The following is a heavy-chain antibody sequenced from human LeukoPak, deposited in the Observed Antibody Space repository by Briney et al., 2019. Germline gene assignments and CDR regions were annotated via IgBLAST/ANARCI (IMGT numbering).Heavy chain of an antibody. CDR2: MNPSSGNT. CDR3: ARGCIVGATCLFGY. J-gene: IGHJ4*02. Sequence: ASVKVSCKASGYTFTSYDINWVRQATGQGLEWMGWMNPSSGNTGYAQKFQGRVTMTRNTSISTAYMELSSLRSEDTAVYYCARGCIVGATCLFGYWGQGTLVTVSS. V-gene: IGHV1-8*01. CDR1: GYTFTSYD. D-gene: IGHD1-26*01.